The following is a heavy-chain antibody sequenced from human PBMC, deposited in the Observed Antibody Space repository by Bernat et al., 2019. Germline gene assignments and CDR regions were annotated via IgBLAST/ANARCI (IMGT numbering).Heavy chain of an antibody. V-gene: IGHV3-30*18. CDR2: ISYDGSNK. CDR3: AKDYTEYYYGSGSYFDY. J-gene: IGHJ4*02. D-gene: IGHD3-10*01. Sequence: VQLVESGGGLVQPGGSLRLSCAASGFTFSSYCMHWVRQAPGKGLEWVAVISYDGSNKYYADSVKGRFTISRDNSKNTLYLQMNSLRAEDTAVYYCAKDYTEYYYGSGSYFDYWGQGTLVTVSS. CDR1: GFTFSSYC.